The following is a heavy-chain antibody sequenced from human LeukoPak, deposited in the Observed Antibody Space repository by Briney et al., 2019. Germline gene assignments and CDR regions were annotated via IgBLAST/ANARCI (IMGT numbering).Heavy chain of an antibody. V-gene: IGHV4-61*01. CDR3: ASRHGDSGSSNC. CDR2: VYYSGST. CDR1: GASVSSGSYY. Sequence: SETLSLTCSVSGASVSSGSYYWSWIRQPPGKGLEWIGYVYYSGSTNYNPSLKSRVTISLVTSKNQLSLRLSSVTAADTAVYYCASRHGDSGSSNCWGQGTLVTVSS. J-gene: IGHJ4*02. D-gene: IGHD3-10*01.